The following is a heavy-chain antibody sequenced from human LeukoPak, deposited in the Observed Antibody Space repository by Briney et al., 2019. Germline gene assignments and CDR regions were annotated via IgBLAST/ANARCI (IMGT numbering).Heavy chain of an antibody. J-gene: IGHJ4*02. V-gene: IGHV3-74*01. CDR3: GRDLGGRSGL. D-gene: IGHD1-26*01. CDR2: INEDGSIT. CDR1: GFTFRTYW. Sequence: PGGSLRLSCAVSGFTFRTYWMHWVRQVPGKGLVWVSRINEDGSITNYADSVTGRFRISRDNAVNTLYLQMNSLRAEDTAVYYCGRDLGGRSGLWGQGTLVTVSS.